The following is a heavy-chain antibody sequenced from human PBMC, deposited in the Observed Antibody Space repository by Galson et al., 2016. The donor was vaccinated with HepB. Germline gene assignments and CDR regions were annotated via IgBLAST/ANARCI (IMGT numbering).Heavy chain of an antibody. CDR2: TSGSGGRT. V-gene: IGHV3-23*01. D-gene: IGHD4-23*01. CDR3: AKDIDRRTTVVSRTFAAFDI. Sequence: SLRLSCAGSGFTFSSYAMSWVRQAPGKGLECVSGTSGSGGRTYYADSVKGRFTISRDNSKNTMYLQMNSLRAEETGIYYCAKDIDRRTTVVSRTFAAFDIWGQGTMVTVSS. J-gene: IGHJ3*02. CDR1: GFTFSSYA.